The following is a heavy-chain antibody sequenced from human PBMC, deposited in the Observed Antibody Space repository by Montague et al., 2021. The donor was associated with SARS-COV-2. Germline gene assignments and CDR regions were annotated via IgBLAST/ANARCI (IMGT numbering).Heavy chain of an antibody. D-gene: IGHD5-18*01. CDR3: ARAPDVDTAMVIYYYGMDV. V-gene: IGHV4-61*02. CDR2: IYTSGST. CDR1: GGSISSGSYY. Sequence: TLSLTCTVSGGSISSGSYYWSWIRQPAGKGLEWIGRIYTSGSTNYNPSLKSRVTISVDTSKNQFSLKLSSVTAADTAVHYCARAPDVDTAMVIYYYGMDVWGQGTTVTVSS. J-gene: IGHJ6*02.